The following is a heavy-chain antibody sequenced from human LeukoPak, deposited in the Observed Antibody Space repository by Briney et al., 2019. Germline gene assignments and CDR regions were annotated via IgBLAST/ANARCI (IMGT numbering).Heavy chain of an antibody. Sequence: GGSLRLSCAASGFTFSSYGMNWVRQAPGKGLEWVAVISYDGTNKFYVDSLRGRFTISRDNTKNTLYLQMNSLRAEDTAVYYCAKDGYYGSGTYPDYWGQGTLVTVSS. CDR1: GFTFSSYG. D-gene: IGHD3-10*01. CDR3: AKDGYYGSGTYPDY. V-gene: IGHV3-30*18. J-gene: IGHJ4*02. CDR2: ISYDGTNK.